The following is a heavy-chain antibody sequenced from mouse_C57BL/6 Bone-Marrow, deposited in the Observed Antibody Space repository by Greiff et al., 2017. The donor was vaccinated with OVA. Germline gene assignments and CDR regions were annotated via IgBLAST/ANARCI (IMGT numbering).Heavy chain of an antibody. CDR3: ARPLYYGSLDY. CDR2: IYPRSGNT. J-gene: IGHJ4*01. Sequence: QVQLQQSGAELARPGASVKLSCKASGYTFTSYGISWAKQRTGQGLEWIGEIYPRSGNTYYNEKFKGKATLTADKSSSTAYMELRSLTSEDSAVYFCARPLYYGSLDYWGQGTSVTVSS. D-gene: IGHD1-1*01. V-gene: IGHV1-81*01. CDR1: GYTFTSYG.